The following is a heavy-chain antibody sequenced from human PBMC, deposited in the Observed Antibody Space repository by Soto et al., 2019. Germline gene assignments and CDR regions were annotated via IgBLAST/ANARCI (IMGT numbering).Heavy chain of an antibody. J-gene: IGHJ4*02. D-gene: IGHD3-16*01. V-gene: IGHV3-23*01. Sequence: EVQLLESGGGLIQPGGSLRLSCAASGFTFSSYAMSWVRQAPGKGLEWVSGFGGSGGTYYADSVKGRFTISRDNSKNMLYLQMNSLRAEDTAVYYCAKRLAAHGAFDYWGQGTLVTVSS. CDR3: AKRLAAHGAFDY. CDR1: GFTFSSYA. CDR2: FGGSGGT.